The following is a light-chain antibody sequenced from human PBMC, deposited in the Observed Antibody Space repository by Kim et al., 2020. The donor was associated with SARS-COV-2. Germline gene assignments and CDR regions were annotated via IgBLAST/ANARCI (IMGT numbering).Light chain of an antibody. Sequence: SSELTQDPAVSVALGQTVSITCQGDSLRHYYVSWYQRRPGQAPVLVMFAKNNRPSGIPDRLSGSTSGNTASLTITGAQAEDEADYYCQVRDSSGEVVFGGGTELTVL. J-gene: IGLJ2*01. V-gene: IGLV3-19*01. CDR1: SLRHYY. CDR3: QVRDSSGEVV. CDR2: AKN.